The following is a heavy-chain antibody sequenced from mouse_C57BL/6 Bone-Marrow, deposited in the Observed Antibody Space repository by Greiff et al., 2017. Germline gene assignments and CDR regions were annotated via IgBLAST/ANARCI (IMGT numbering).Heavy chain of an antibody. D-gene: IGHD2-12*01. CDR2: IYPGSGST. J-gene: IGHJ2*01. CDR1: GYTFTSYW. CDR3: ARGVGLRRGFDY. Sequence: VQLQQPGAELVKPGASVKMSCKASGYTFTSYWITWVKQRPGQGLEWIGDIYPGSGSTNYNEKFKSKATLTVDTSSSTAYMQLSSLTSEDSAVYYCARGVGLRRGFDYWGQGTTLTVSS. V-gene: IGHV1-55*01.